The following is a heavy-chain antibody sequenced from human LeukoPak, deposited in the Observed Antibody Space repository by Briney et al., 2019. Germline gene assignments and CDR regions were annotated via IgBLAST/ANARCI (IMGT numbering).Heavy chain of an antibody. CDR3: ARERATGDYDVDY. V-gene: IGHV4-61*02. D-gene: IGHD1-26*01. CDR1: AGFISSVCYY. CDR2: IYTSGGT. J-gene: IGHJ4*02. Sequence: SQTLSLTCSVSAGFISSVCYYWSRVRQPAGKGLEWIGRIYTSGGTNYNLSLKRRFTISTDTSKNQFSLKLSSVTAADTAVYYCARERATGDYDVDYWGQGTLVTVSS.